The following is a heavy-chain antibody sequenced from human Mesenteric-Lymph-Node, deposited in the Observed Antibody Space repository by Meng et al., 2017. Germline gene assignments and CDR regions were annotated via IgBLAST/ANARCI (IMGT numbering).Heavy chain of an antibody. CDR1: RFSVSTSGVA. CDR2: LYWSDDK. CDR3: ALIRQSPSNYFDL. J-gene: IGHJ4*02. Sequence: SCHHLVNPPPTFTLACTFFRFSVSTSGVAVGCIRQLPGKALEWLALLYWSDDKRYSTFLKSRLTITKDTSKSQVVLTMTNMDPVDPATYYCALIRQSPSNYFDLWGQGTLVTVSS. V-gene: IGHV2-5*01.